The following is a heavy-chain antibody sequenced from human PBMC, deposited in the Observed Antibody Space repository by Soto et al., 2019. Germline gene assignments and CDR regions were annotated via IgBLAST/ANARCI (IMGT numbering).Heavy chain of an antibody. CDR1: GGSVNSDSYY. V-gene: IGHV4-61*01. CDR2: VYYTGST. J-gene: IGHJ4*02. CDR3: AREYANSPEAFDY. Sequence: SETLSLTCTVSGGSVNSDSYYWSWIRQPPGKGLEWIGYVYYTGSTNYNPSLKSRVTISLDTSRNQFSLKLSSVTAAETAVFYCAREYANSPEAFDYWGQGALVTVSS. D-gene: IGHD2-2*01.